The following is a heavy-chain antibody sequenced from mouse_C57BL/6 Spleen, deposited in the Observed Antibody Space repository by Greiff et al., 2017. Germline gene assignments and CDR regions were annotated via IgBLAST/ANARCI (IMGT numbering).Heavy chain of an antibody. CDR2: IYPRSGNT. V-gene: IGHV1-81*01. CDR1: GYTFTSYG. Sequence: QVQLQQSGAELARPGASVKLSCKASGYTFTSYGISWVKQRPGQGLEWIGEIYPRSGNTYYNEKFKGKARLTADKSSSTAYMELRSLTSEDSAVYFCARPITTVVATEDDWGQGTTRTVSS. J-gene: IGHJ2*01. D-gene: IGHD1-1*01. CDR3: ARPITTVVATEDD.